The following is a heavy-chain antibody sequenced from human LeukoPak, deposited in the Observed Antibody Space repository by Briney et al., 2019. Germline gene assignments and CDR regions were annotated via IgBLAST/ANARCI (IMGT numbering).Heavy chain of an antibody. CDR1: VGSISSSSNY. Sequence: SETLSLTCTVSVGSISSSSNYWGWVRQPPGKGLEWIGSIYYSGSTYYKTSLKSRVTISIDTSKNQFSLKLSSVPAADTAVYYCARLAVAGYYYFDYWGQGTLVTVSS. D-gene: IGHD6-19*01. J-gene: IGHJ4*02. V-gene: IGHV4-39*01. CDR3: ARLAVAGYYYFDY. CDR2: IYYSGST.